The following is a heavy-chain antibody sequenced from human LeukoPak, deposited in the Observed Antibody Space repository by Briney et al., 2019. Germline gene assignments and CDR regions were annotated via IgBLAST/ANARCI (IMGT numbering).Heavy chain of an antibody. J-gene: IGHJ4*02. CDR3: ARVPITMIVGVLGVYFDY. CDR2: INPNSGGT. D-gene: IGHD3-22*01. V-gene: IGHV1-2*02. CDR1: GYTFTGYY. Sequence: ASVKVSCKASGYTFTGYYMHWVRQAPGQGLEWMGWINPNSGGTNYAQKFQGRVTMTRDTSISTAYMELSRLRSDDTAVYYCARVPITMIVGVLGVYFDYWGQGTLVTVSS.